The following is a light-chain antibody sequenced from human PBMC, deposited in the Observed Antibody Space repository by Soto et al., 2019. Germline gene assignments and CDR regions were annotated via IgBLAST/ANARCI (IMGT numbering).Light chain of an antibody. Sequence: QSALTQPASVSGSPGQSITISCTGTSSDVGSYNLVSWYQQHPGKAPKLMIYEAIKRPSGVSNRFSGSKSGNTASLTISGLQAEDEADYYCCSYAGSSTFYVFGTGTKLTVL. CDR3: CSYAGSSTFYV. J-gene: IGLJ1*01. CDR1: SSDVGSYNL. V-gene: IGLV2-23*01. CDR2: EAI.